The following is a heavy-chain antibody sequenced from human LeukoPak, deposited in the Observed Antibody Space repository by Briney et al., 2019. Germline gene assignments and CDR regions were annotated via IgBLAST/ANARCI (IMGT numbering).Heavy chain of an antibody. D-gene: IGHD2-15*01. CDR1: GGTFSSYA. CDR2: FDPEDGET. CDR3: ATGVGHGRDY. V-gene: IGHV1-24*01. Sequence: ASVKVSCKASGGTFSSYAISWVRQAPGKGLEWMGGFDPEDGETIYAQKFQGRVPMTEDTSTDTAYMELSSQRSEDTAVYYCATGVGHGRDYWGQGTLITVSS. J-gene: IGHJ4*02.